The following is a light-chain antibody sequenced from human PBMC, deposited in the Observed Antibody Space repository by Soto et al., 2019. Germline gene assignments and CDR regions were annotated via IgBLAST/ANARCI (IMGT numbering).Light chain of an antibody. V-gene: IGKV1-39*01. CDR1: QSISSY. CDR2: GAS. CDR3: QQSHSTPLT. J-gene: IGKJ4*01. Sequence: DLQMTQSPSSLSASVGDRVTITCRASQSISSYLNWYQQKPGKAPKVLISGASSLQSGVPLRFSGSGSVTDFTLTISSLQSEDFASYYCQQSHSTPLTFGGGTKVEIK.